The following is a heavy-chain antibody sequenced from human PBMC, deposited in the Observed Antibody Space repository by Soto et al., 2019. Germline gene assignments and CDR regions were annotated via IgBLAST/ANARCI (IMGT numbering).Heavy chain of an antibody. V-gene: IGHV3-23*01. CDR1: GFTVTSNG. CDR2: ISPNGQVI. D-gene: IGHD4-4*01. Sequence: GGSLRLSXGVSGFTVTSNGVSWVRQAPGKGLEWFSAISPNGQVIWYADSVNGRFTISRDISMNTVFLQMDSLRAEDTAVYYCAKDRQYPRDYFHYGGQGTLVHVSS. J-gene: IGHJ4*02. CDR3: AKDRQYPRDYFHY.